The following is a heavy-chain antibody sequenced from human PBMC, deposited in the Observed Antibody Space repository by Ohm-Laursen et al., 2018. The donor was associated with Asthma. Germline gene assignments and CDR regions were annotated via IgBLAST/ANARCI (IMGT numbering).Heavy chain of an antibody. Sequence: PSETLSLTCAVYGGSFSGYYWSWIRQPPGKGLEWIGEINHSGSTNYNPSLKSRVTISVDTSKNQFSLKLSSVTAADTAVYYCARIIAAAGDPSFDPWGQGTLVTVSS. J-gene: IGHJ5*02. CDR3: ARIIAAAGDPSFDP. D-gene: IGHD6-13*01. V-gene: IGHV4-34*01. CDR1: GGSFSGYY. CDR2: INHSGST.